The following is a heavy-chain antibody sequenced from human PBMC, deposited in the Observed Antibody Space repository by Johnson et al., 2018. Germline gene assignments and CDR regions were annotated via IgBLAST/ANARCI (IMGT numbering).Heavy chain of an antibody. Sequence: VQLGESGGGLVQPGRSLRLSCAASKFTFNNYWMSWVRQAPGKGLEWVANIKQDGSEKYYVDSVKGRFTISRDNAKNSLYLQMTSLRAEDTAVYYCARDGGYGVLYWDAFEIWGQGTWSPSLQ. CDR2: IKQDGSEK. CDR3: ARDGGYGVLYWDAFEI. V-gene: IGHV3-7*01. D-gene: IGHD4-17*01. CDR1: KFTFNNYW. J-gene: IGHJ3*02.